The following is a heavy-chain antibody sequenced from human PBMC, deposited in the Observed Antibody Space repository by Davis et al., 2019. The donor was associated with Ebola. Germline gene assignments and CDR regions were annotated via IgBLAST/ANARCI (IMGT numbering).Heavy chain of an antibody. V-gene: IGHV4-59*12. CDR2: IYYSGST. Sequence: PSETLSLTCTVSGGSISSYYWSWIRQPPGKGLEWIGYIYYSGSTNYNPSLKSRVTISVDTSKNQFSLKLSSVTAADTAVYYCARLAWWSYYGGVDYWGQGTLVTVSS. CDR1: GGSISSYY. D-gene: IGHD3-10*01. CDR3: ARLAWWSYYGGVDY. J-gene: IGHJ4*02.